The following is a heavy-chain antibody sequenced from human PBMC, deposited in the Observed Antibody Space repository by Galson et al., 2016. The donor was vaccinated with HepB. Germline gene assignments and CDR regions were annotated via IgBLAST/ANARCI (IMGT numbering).Heavy chain of an antibody. V-gene: IGHV1-24*01. CDR2: FDPEEGET. D-gene: IGHD3-9*01. J-gene: IGHJ3*01. CDR3: ATVGYDTLTGYYMGDALDF. Sequence: SVKVSCKVSGYRLSELSMHWVRQAPGKGLEWVGGFDPEEGETLYAQKFQGRVTMTEDSTTDTAYMELRGLRSDDTAVYYCATVGYDTLTGYYMGDALDFWGQGTMVTVSS. CDR1: GYRLSELS.